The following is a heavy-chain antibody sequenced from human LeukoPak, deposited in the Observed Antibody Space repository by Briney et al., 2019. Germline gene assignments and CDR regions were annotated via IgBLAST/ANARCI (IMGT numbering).Heavy chain of an antibody. CDR1: GGTFSSYA. CDR3: ARGGSSWAVETDYYYMDV. CDR2: IIPIFGTA. Sequence: SVKVSCKASGGTFSSYAISWVRQAPGQGLEWMGGIIPIFGTANYAQKFQGRVTITADESTSTAYMELSSLGSEDTAVYYCARGGSSWAVETDYYYMDVWGKGTTVTISS. J-gene: IGHJ6*03. V-gene: IGHV1-69*13. D-gene: IGHD6-13*01.